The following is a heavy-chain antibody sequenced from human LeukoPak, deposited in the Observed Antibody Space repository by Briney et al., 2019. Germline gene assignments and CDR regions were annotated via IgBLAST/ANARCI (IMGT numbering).Heavy chain of an antibody. CDR3: VKVRSGAAAVGGD. J-gene: IGHJ4*02. Sequence: GGSLRLSCAASGFSFSSYSMNWVRQAPGKGLEWVSSISSSSIYIFYSNSVKGRFTISRDNAKNSLYLQVNSLRADDTAVYYCVKVRSGAAAVGGDWGWGTLVTVSS. CDR1: GFSFSSYS. D-gene: IGHD6-13*01. CDR2: ISSSSIYI. V-gene: IGHV3-21*01.